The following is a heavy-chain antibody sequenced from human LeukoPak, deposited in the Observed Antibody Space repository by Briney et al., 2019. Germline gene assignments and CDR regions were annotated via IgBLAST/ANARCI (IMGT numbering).Heavy chain of an antibody. J-gene: IGHJ3*02. CDR3: ASIITTAAFDI. CDR1: GYTFTSYY. D-gene: IGHD3-10*01. CDR2: INPSGGST. V-gene: IGHV1-46*01. Sequence: ASVKVSCKASGYTFTSYYMHWVRQAPGQGLEWMGIINPSGGSTSYAQKFQGRVTMTRDTSTSTVYMELSSLRSGDTAVYYCASIITTAAFDIWGQGTMVTVSS.